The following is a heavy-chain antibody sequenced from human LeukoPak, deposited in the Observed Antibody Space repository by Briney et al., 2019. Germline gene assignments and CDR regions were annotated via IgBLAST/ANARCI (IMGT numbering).Heavy chain of an antibody. V-gene: IGHV3-7*01. CDR1: GFTFSYFW. CDR3: AREYYYDSSGYGSFGY. D-gene: IGHD3-22*01. J-gene: IGHJ4*02. CDR2: IKEDGREK. Sequence: GGSLRLSCAASGFTFSYFWMSWVRQAPGKGLEWVANIKEDGREKYYVDSVKGRFTISRDNAKNSLYLQMNSLRAEDTAMYYCAREYYYDSSGYGSFGYWGQGTLVTVSS.